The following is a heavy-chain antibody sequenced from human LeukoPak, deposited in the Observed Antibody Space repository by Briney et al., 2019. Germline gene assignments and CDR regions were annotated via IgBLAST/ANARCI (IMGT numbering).Heavy chain of an antibody. Sequence: ASVKVSCKASGGTFSSYAISWVRQAPGQGLEWMGRIIPILGIANYAQKFQGRVTITADKSTSTAYTELSSLRSEDTAVYYCASLDPSGSYFFDYWGQGTLVTVSS. J-gene: IGHJ4*02. CDR3: ASLDPSGSYFFDY. CDR2: IIPILGIA. CDR1: GGTFSSYA. V-gene: IGHV1-69*04. D-gene: IGHD1-26*01.